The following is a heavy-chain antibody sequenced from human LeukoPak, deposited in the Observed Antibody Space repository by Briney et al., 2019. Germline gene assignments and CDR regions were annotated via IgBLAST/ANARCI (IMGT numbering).Heavy chain of an antibody. CDR2: IYHSGST. J-gene: IGHJ4*02. D-gene: IGHD4-17*01. V-gene: IGHV4-30-2*01. CDR1: GGSISSGGYS. Sequence: PSETLSLTCAVSGGSISSGGYSWSWIRQPPGKGLEWIGYIYHSGSTYYNPSLKSRVTISVDRSKNQFSLKLSSVTAADTAVYYCASMTTATRGAFDYWGQGTLVTVSS. CDR3: ASMTTATRGAFDY.